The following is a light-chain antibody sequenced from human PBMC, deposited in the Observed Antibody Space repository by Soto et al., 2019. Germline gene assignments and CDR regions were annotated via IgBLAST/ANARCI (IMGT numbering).Light chain of an antibody. CDR1: QSISRS. Sequence: DIPMTQSPSTLSASVGDRVTITCRASQSISRSLAWYQQKPGKAPSLLIYDASSLECGVPSRFSGSGFGTEFTLTITNLQPADFGTYYCQQYSDFLISFGPGTTVDFK. CDR2: DAS. J-gene: IGKJ3*01. V-gene: IGKV1-5*01. CDR3: QQYSDFLIS.